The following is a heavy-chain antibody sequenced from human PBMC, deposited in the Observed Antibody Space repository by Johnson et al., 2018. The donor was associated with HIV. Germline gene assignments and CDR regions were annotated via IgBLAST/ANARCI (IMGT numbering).Heavy chain of an antibody. Sequence: QVQLVESGGGVVQPGRSLRLSCAASGFTFSSYGMHWVRQAPGKGLEWVSVISYDGSNKYYADSVKGRFTTSRDNAKNTLVLQMNSLRAEDTAVYYCARVRAAAGTKDAFDICGQGTMVTVSS. CDR1: GFTFSSYG. D-gene: IGHD6-13*01. CDR2: ISYDGSNK. CDR3: ARVRAAAGTKDAFDI. V-gene: IGHV3-30*03. J-gene: IGHJ3*02.